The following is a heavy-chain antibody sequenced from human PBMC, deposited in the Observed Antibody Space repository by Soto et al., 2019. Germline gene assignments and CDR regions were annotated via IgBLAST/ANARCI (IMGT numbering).Heavy chain of an antibody. CDR3: ARDNTSGYSYGPQSYYYYYGMDV. D-gene: IGHD5-18*01. J-gene: IGHJ6*02. CDR2: IIPIFGTA. CDR1: GGTFSSYA. V-gene: IGHV1-69*06. Sequence: SVKVSCKASGGTFSSYAISWVRQAPGQGLEWMGGIIPIFGTANYAQKFQGRVTITADKSTSTAYMELSSLRSEDTAVYCCARDNTSGYSYGPQSYYYYYGMDVWGQGTTVTVSS.